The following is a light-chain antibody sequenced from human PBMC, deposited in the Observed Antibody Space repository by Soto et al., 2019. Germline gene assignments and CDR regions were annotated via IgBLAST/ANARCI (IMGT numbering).Light chain of an antibody. CDR3: LQEYNYPLT. J-gene: IGKJ4*01. Sequence: AIPLTQSAASLSASRGDRGTITWWASQGIRNDLGWYQQKQGKAPKLLIYAASSLQSGVPSRFSGSGSGTDFNLTISSLQTEDFATYYCLQEYNYPLTFGGGTKVDIK. CDR2: AAS. V-gene: IGKV1-6*01. CDR1: QGIRND.